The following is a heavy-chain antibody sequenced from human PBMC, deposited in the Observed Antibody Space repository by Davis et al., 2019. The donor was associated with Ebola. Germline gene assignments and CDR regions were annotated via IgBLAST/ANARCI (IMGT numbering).Heavy chain of an antibody. J-gene: IGHJ5*02. CDR1: GGSISSYY. V-gene: IGHV4-59*12. D-gene: IGHD1-26*01. CDR3: ARVRSYTWFDP. Sequence: MPGGSLRLSCTVPGGSISSYYWSWIRQPPGKGLEWIGYIYYSGGTNYNPSLKSRVTISVDTSKNQFSLKLSSVTAADTAVYYCARVRSYTWFDPWGQGTLVTVSS. CDR2: IYYSGGT.